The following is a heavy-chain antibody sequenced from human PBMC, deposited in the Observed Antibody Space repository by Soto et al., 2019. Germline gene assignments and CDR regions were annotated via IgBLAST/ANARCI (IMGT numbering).Heavy chain of an antibody. J-gene: IGHJ4*02. D-gene: IGHD3-22*01. CDR2: ISAYNGNT. CDR3: AREHSSGYYRSVFDY. Sequence: ASVKVSCKASGYTFTSYGISWVRQAPGQGLEWMGWISAYNGNTNYAQKLQGRVTMTTDTSTSTAYMELRSLRSDDTAVYYCAREHSSGYYRSVFDYWGQGTLVTVYS. CDR1: GYTFTSYG. V-gene: IGHV1-18*01.